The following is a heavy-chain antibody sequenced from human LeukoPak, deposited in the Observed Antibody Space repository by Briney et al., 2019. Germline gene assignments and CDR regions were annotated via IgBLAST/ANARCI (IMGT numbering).Heavy chain of an antibody. CDR2: IYTGGST. CDR1: GGSISSYY. D-gene: IGHD5-18*01. Sequence: SETLSLTCTVSGGSISSYYWSWIRQPPGKGLEWIGYIYTGGSTNYNPSLKSRATISVDTSKNQFSLKLSSVTAADTAVYYCARLSVDTAMAVDYWGQGTLVTVSS. V-gene: IGHV4-4*09. CDR3: ARLSVDTAMAVDY. J-gene: IGHJ4*02.